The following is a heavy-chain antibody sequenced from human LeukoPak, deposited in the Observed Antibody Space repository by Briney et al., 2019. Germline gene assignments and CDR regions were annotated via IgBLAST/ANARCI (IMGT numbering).Heavy chain of an antibody. CDR1: GGTFSSYA. J-gene: IGHJ4*02. Sequence: GASVKVSCKASGGTFSSYAISWVRQAPGQGLEWMGGIIPIFGTANYAQKFQGRVTITADESTSTAYMELSSLRSEDTAVYYCARVGHQLISYYFDYWGQGTLVTVSS. CDR2: IIPIFGTA. D-gene: IGHD2-2*01. V-gene: IGHV1-69*13. CDR3: ARVGHQLISYYFDY.